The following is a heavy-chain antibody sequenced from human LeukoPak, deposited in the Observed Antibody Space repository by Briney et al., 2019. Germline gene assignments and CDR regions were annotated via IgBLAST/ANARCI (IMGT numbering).Heavy chain of an antibody. V-gene: IGHV4-34*01. Sequence: KPSETLSLTCAVYGGSFSGYYWSWIRQPPGKGLEWIGEINHSGSTNYNPSLKSRVTISVDTSKNQFSLKLSSVTAAETAVYYCARDYWFGELFDYWGQGTLVTVSS. J-gene: IGHJ4*02. CDR2: INHSGST. D-gene: IGHD3-10*01. CDR3: ARDYWFGELFDY. CDR1: GGSFSGYY.